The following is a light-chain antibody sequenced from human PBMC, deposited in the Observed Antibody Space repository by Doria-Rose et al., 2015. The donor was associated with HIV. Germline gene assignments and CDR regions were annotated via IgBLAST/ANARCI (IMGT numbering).Light chain of an antibody. CDR1: QSLLYTSKNY. CDR3: QQYYDTTS. V-gene: IGKV4-1*01. Sequence: DIRMTQSPESLGMSLGERATLNCKSNQSLLYTSKNYLAWYQQKPGQPPKLLIYWASTWQSGVPARSSGSGSGTDFTLTISSLEAEDVAVYYCQQYYDTTSFGPGTTVDIK. CDR2: WAS. J-gene: IGKJ3*01.